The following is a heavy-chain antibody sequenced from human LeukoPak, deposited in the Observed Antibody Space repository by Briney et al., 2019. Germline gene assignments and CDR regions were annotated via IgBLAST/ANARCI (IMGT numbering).Heavy chain of an antibody. CDR2: IYHSGST. CDR1: GYSISSGYY. Sequence: SETLSLTCTVSGYSISSGYYWGWIRQPPGKGLEWIGSIYHSGSTYYNPSLKSRVTISVDTSKNQFSLKLSSVTAADTAVYYCARASSGSYSYYFDYWGQGTLVTVSS. V-gene: IGHV4-38-2*02. D-gene: IGHD1-26*01. J-gene: IGHJ4*02. CDR3: ARASSGSYSYYFDY.